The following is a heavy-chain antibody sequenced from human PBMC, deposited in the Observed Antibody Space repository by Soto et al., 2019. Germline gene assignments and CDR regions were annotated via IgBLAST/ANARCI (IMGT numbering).Heavy chain of an antibody. D-gene: IGHD6-13*01. CDR3: ARDRQQLGIRFDP. V-gene: IGHV3-21*01. Sequence: GGSLRLSCAASGFTFSSYSMNWVRQAPGKGLEWVSSISSSSSYIYYADSVKGRFTISRDNAKNSLYLQMNSLRAEDTAVYYCARDRQQLGIRFDPWGQGTLVTVSS. CDR2: ISSSSSYI. J-gene: IGHJ5*02. CDR1: GFTFSSYS.